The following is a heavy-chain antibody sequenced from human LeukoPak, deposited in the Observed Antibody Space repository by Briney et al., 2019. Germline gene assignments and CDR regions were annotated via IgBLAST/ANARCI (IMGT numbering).Heavy chain of an antibody. Sequence: SVKVSCKASGGTFSSYAISWVRQAPGQGLEWMGGIIPIFGTANYAQKFQGRVTITADKSTSTAYMELSSLRSEDTAVYYCAGDALRYFDWLYYWGQGTLVTVSS. CDR2: IIPIFGTA. D-gene: IGHD3-9*01. CDR3: AGDALRYFDWLYY. V-gene: IGHV1-69*06. CDR1: GGTFSSYA. J-gene: IGHJ4*02.